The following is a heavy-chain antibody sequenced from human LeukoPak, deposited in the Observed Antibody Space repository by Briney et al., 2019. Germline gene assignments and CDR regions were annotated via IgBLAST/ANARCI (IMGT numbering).Heavy chain of an antibody. D-gene: IGHD3-10*01. CDR1: GFTFSNAW. J-gene: IGHJ5*02. CDR3: ARDRGNWFDP. CDR2: ISTSSSTI. Sequence: GGSLRLSCAASGFTFSNAWMNWVRQAPGKGLEWVSYISTSSSTIYYGDSVKGRFTISRDNAKNSLYLQMNTLRAEDTAVYYCARDRGNWFDPWGQGTLVTVSS. V-gene: IGHV3-48*01.